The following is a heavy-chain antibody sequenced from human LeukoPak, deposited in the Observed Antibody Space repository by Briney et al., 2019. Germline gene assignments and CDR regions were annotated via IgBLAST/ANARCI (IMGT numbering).Heavy chain of an antibody. CDR1: GGTFSSYA. Sequence: SVKVSCKASGGTFSSYAISWVRQAPGQGLEWMGGIIPIFGTANYAQKFQGRVTITADESTSTAYMELSSLRSEDTAVYYCARAYGWRRDYFDYWGREPWSPSPQ. J-gene: IGHJ4*02. CDR3: ARAYGWRRDYFDY. CDR2: IIPIFGTA. V-gene: IGHV1-69*01. D-gene: IGHD3-10*01.